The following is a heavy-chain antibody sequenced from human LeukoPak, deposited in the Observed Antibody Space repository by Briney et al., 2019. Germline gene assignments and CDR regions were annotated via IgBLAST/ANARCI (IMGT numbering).Heavy chain of an antibody. Sequence: GGSLRLSCAASGFTFSSYWMNWVRQAPGKGLEWVANMNHDGSEKYQIDSVKGRFTISRDNAKNSLYLQMNSLRVEDTAIYYCARYFFDSYTSSFRFDSWGQGTLVTVSS. J-gene: IGHJ5*01. V-gene: IGHV3-7*01. D-gene: IGHD3-16*01. CDR2: MNHDGSEK. CDR3: ARYFFDSYTSSFRFDS. CDR1: GFTFSSYW.